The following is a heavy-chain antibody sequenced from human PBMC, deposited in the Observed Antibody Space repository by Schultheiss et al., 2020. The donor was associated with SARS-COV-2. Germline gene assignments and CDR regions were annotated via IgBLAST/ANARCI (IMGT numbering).Heavy chain of an antibody. CDR1: GGSFSGYY. CDR3: ARASPYFDY. V-gene: IGHV3-21*01. CDR2: ISSSSSYI. J-gene: IGHJ4*02. Sequence: ETLSLTCAVYGGSFSGYYWSWIRQPPGKGLEWVSSISSSSSYIYYSDSVKGRFTISRDNAKNSLYLQMNSLRAEDTAVYYCARASPYFDYWGQGALVTVSS.